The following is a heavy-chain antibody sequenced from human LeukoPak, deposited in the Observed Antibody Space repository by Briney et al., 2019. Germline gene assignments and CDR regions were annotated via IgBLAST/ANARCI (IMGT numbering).Heavy chain of an antibody. V-gene: IGHV3-53*01. CDR3: ARGYSSSWSDY. D-gene: IGHD6-13*01. J-gene: IGHJ4*02. CDR1: GFTVSSNY. CDR2: IYSGGST. Sequence: PGGSLRLSCAASGFTVSSNYMSWVRQAPGKGLEWVSVIYSGGSTYYADSVKGRFTISRDNSKNTLYLQMNSLRAEDTAVYYCARGYSSSWSDYWGQGTLVTVSS.